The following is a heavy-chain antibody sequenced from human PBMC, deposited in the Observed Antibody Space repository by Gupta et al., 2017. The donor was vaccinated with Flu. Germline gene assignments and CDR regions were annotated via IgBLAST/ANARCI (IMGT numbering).Heavy chain of an antibody. CDR2: IYPGDSDT. CDR3: ATTSDVLEWSFDY. J-gene: IGHJ4*02. V-gene: IGHV5-51*01. D-gene: IGHD3-3*01. Sequence: VRQLPGKGLEYMGIIYPGDSDTRFSPSFQGQVTMSVDKSIGMAYLQWSRLKASDTAMYYCATTSDVLEWSFDYWGQGTLVTVSS.